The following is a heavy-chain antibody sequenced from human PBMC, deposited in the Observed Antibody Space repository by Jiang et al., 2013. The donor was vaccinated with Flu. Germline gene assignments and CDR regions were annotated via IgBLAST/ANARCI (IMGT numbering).Heavy chain of an antibody. D-gene: IGHD3-3*01. Sequence: KSRVTMSVDTSKNQFSLKLSSVTAADTAVYYCARVNKGDVYDFWSGFYWFDPWGQGTLVTVSS. J-gene: IGHJ5*02. CDR3: ARVNKGDVYDFWSGFYWFDP. V-gene: IGHV4-4*06.